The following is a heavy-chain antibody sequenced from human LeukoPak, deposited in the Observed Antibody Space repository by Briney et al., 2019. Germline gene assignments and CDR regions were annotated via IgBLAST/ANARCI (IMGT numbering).Heavy chain of an antibody. V-gene: IGHV4-59*08. J-gene: IGHJ4*02. CDR3: ARLISGSYDY. CDR1: GGSISSYY. D-gene: IGHD1-26*01. Sequence: SETLSLTCTVSGGSISSYYWSWIRQPPGKGLEWIGYIYYSGSTNYNPSLKSRVTISVDTSKNQFSLKLSSVTAADTAAYYCARLISGSYDYWGQGTLVTVSS. CDR2: IYYSGST.